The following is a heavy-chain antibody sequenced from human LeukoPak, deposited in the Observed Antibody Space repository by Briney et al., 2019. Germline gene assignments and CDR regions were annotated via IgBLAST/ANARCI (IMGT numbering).Heavy chain of an antibody. D-gene: IGHD3-16*01. CDR3: AKDRGGVSIMINVYFDY. CDR1: GFTFSNYG. J-gene: IGHJ4*02. V-gene: IGHV3-30*18. CDR2: VSYDGSKK. Sequence: GGSLRLSCVAPGFTFSNYGMHWLRQAPGKGLEWVAVVSYDGSKKNYADSVRGRFSISRDNSRDTLDLQMDSLRTEDTAVYYCAKDRGGVSIMINVYFDYWGQGTRVSVSS.